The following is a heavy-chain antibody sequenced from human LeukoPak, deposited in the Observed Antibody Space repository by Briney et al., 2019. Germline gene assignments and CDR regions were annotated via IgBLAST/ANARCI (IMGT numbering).Heavy chain of an antibody. V-gene: IGHV1-69*13. CDR1: GGTFSSYA. Sequence: ASVKVSCKASGGTFSSYAISWVRQAPGQGLEWMGGIIPIFGTANYAQKFQGRVTITADESTSTAYMELSSLRSEDTAVYYCARGPYYSYYMDVWGKGTTVTISS. J-gene: IGHJ6*03. D-gene: IGHD1-26*01. CDR2: IIPIFGTA. CDR3: ARGPYYSYYMDV.